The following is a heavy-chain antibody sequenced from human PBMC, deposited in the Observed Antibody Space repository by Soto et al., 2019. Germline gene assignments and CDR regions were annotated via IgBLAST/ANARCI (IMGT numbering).Heavy chain of an antibody. CDR2: ISGSGGST. CDR3: ASPPLGYCSGGSCSRGFYLDY. D-gene: IGHD2-15*01. CDR1: GFTFSSYA. V-gene: IGHV3-23*01. Sequence: PGGSLRLSCAAYGFTFSSYAMSWVRQAPGKGLGWVSAISGSGGSTYYADSGTGRFTISRDNSKNTLYLQMNSLRAEDTAVYYCASPPLGYCSGGSCSRGFYLDYWCQGTLVTVSS. J-gene: IGHJ4*02.